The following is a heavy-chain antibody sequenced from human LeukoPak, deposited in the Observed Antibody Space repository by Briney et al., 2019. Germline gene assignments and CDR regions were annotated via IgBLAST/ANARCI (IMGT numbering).Heavy chain of an antibody. D-gene: IGHD2-15*01. CDR3: ATTRRLPLLGFDS. J-gene: IGHJ5*01. CDR2: MNPNSNTA. CDR1: GYPFSTHD. Sequence: ASVKVSCKASGYPFSTHDINWVRQATGQGLEWMGWMNPNSNTAGYAQKFQGRVAMTRDTSISTDYMELSSLRTEDTAVYYCATTRRLPLLGFDSWGQGTLVTVSS. V-gene: IGHV1-8*01.